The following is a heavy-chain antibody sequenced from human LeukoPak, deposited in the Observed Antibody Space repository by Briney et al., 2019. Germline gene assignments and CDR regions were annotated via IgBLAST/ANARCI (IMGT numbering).Heavy chain of an antibody. V-gene: IGHV4-61*02. Sequence: PSETLSLTCTVSGGSISSGSYYWSWIRQPDGKGLEWIGRIYANGDTNYNPSLKSRVTISVDTSKNQFSLKVTSVTAADTAVYYCARRIKRYYYDSSGYYSNWFDPWGQGTLVTVSS. CDR2: IYANGDT. D-gene: IGHD3-22*01. J-gene: IGHJ5*02. CDR1: GGSISSGSYY. CDR3: ARRIKRYYYDSSGYYSNWFDP.